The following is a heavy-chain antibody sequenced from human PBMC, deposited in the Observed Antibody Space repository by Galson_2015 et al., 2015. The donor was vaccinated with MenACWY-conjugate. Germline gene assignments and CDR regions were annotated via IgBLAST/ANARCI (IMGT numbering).Heavy chain of an antibody. J-gene: IGHJ4*02. V-gene: IGHV3-66*02. Sequence: SLRLSCAASGFAVSNYYMGWVRQAPGKGLEWVSIIYTSGIIYDAASVRCRCTISRDNRKNTLYLQMNSLRAEDTPLYYCARVSLAGVAGHFDYWGQGALVTVSS. CDR2: IYTSGII. CDR3: ARVSLAGVAGHFDY. CDR1: GFAVSNYY. D-gene: IGHD6-19*01.